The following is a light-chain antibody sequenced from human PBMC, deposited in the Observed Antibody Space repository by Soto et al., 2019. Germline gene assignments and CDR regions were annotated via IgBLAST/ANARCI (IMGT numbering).Light chain of an antibody. Sequence: ETVLTHSPATLSLSVSVGASPSCRASQSVSLSLAWYQPKPGQAPRLLIYGASTRATGIPARFSGSGSGTEFTLTISSLQSEDFAVYYCQQYNNWPRTFGQGTKVDIK. J-gene: IGKJ1*01. CDR1: QSVSLS. CDR2: GAS. CDR3: QQYNNWPRT. V-gene: IGKV3-15*01.